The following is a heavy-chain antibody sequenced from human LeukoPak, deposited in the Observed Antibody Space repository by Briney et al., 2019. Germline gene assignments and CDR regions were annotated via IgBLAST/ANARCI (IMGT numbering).Heavy chain of an antibody. V-gene: IGHV1-24*01. Sequence: ASVKVSCKVSGYTLTELSMHWVRRAPGKGLEWMGGFDPEDGETIYAQKFQGRVTMTEDTSTDTAYMELSSLRSEDTAVYYCATGYQLWLLLDYWGQGTLVTVSS. D-gene: IGHD5-18*01. J-gene: IGHJ4*02. CDR1: GYTLTELS. CDR3: ATGYQLWLLLDY. CDR2: FDPEDGET.